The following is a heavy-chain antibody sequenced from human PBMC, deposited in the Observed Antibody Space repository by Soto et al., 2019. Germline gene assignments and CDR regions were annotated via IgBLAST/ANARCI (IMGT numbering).Heavy chain of an antibody. D-gene: IGHD6-6*01. Sequence: ASVKGSCKDSGYAFTGDYMSWVRQAPGQGLEWMGWINPNSGGTNYAQKFQGRVTMTRDTSISTAYMELSRLRSDDTAVYYCAREPAYSSSSFGMDVWCQGTTVTVS. CDR3: AREPAYSSSSFGMDV. J-gene: IGHJ6*02. V-gene: IGHV1-2*02. CDR1: GYAFTGDY. CDR2: INPNSGGT.